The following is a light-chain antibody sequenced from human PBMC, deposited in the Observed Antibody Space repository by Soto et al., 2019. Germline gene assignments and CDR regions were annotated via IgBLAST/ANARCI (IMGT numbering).Light chain of an antibody. CDR1: QSVSSSY. CDR2: AAS. Sequence: EIVLTQSPGTLSFSPGESATLCCRASQSVSSSYLAWYQQKPGQAPRLLIFAASSRASGIPDKFSGSGSGTDFTLTISRLEPEDFALFYCQYHGSSPITFGPGTRLEIK. J-gene: IGKJ5*01. V-gene: IGKV3-20*01. CDR3: QYHGSSPIT.